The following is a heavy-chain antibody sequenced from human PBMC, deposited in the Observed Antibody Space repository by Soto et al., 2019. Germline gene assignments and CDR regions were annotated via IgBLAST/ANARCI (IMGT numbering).Heavy chain of an antibody. V-gene: IGHV3-23*01. CDR1: GFTFSSYA. CDR2: ISGSGGST. Sequence: PGGSLTLSCAASGFTFSSYAMSWVRQAPGKGLEWVSAISGSGGSTYYADSVKGRFTISRDNSKNTLYLQMNSLRAEDTAVYYCARDQGRGYSYGFDYWGQGTLVSVSS. D-gene: IGHD5-18*01. J-gene: IGHJ4*02. CDR3: ARDQGRGYSYGFDY.